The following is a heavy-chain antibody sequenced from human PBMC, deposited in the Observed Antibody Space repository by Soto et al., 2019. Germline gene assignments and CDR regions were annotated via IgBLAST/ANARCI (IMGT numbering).Heavy chain of an antibody. CDR1: GLSLSTSG. Sequence: GGSLRLSCAASGLSLSTSGMHWVRQGPGKGLQWVALTWFDGRNTYYADSVRGRFIISRDNSQNTLSVQMNSLRAEDTAVYYCARDSMYYGSGSYYKVSDYWGQGT. V-gene: IGHV3-33*01. CDR3: ARDSMYYGSGSYYKVSDY. D-gene: IGHD3-10*01. J-gene: IGHJ4*02. CDR2: TWFDGRNT.